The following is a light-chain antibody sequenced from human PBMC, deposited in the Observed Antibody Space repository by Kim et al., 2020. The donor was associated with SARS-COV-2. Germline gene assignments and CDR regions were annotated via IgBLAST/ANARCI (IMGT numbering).Light chain of an antibody. CDR3: QAWDSGTVV. CDR2: QDF. V-gene: IGLV3-1*01. CDR1: KLGEKY. Sequence: SYELTQPPSISVSPGQTVTLTCSGDKLGEKYSCWYQQKSGQSPILIIYQDFKRPSGIPERFSGSNFGNTATPTISGTQTVDEADYYCQAWDSGTVVFGGGTKLTV. J-gene: IGLJ2*01.